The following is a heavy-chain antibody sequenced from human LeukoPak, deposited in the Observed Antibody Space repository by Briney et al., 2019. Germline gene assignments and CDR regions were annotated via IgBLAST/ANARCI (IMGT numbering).Heavy chain of an antibody. CDR1: GFTVSSMY. CDR2: IYGGGST. D-gene: IGHD3-10*01. V-gene: IGHV3-53*05. J-gene: IGHJ4*02. CDR3: AKSQLIGSYHPPGY. Sequence: GGSLRLSCAASGFTVSSMYMSWVRQAPGKGLEWVSVIYGGGSTFYADSVKGRFTISRDNSKNTLSLQMDSLRPEDTAVYYCAKSQLIGSYHPPGYWGQGTLVTVSS.